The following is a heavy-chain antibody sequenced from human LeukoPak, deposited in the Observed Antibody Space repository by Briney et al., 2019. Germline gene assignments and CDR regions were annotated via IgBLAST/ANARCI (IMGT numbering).Heavy chain of an antibody. Sequence: GGSMRLSCAASGFSFSTYWMTWVRQAPGKGLGWVANIKYDGSDKFYVDSVKGRFTISRDNAKNSLYLQMSSLRVEDTAVYHCASHVSGSFSSWGQGTLVTVSS. J-gene: IGHJ5*02. V-gene: IGHV3-7*02. D-gene: IGHD3-10*01. CDR1: GFSFSTYW. CDR3: ASHVSGSFSS. CDR2: IKYDGSDK.